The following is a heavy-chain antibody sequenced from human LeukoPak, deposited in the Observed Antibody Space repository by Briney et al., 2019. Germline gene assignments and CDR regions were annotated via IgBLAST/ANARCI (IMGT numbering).Heavy chain of an antibody. J-gene: IGHJ5*02. Sequence: SQTLSLTCTVSGGSISSGDYYWSWIRQPAGKGLEWIGRIYTSGSTNYNPSLKSRVTISVDTSKNQFSLKLSSVTAADTAVYYCAREGYDFWSGWVARRALNWFDPWGQGTPVTVSS. CDR1: GGSISSGDYY. CDR3: AREGYDFWSGWVARRALNWFDP. D-gene: IGHD3-3*01. V-gene: IGHV4-61*02. CDR2: IYTSGST.